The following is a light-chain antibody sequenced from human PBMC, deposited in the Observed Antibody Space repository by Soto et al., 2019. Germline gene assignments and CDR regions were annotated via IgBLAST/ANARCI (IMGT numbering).Light chain of an antibody. CDR3: QSYDSSLIYV. Sequence: QAVVTQPPSVSGAPGQRVTISXXXXXXXIGAAYDVHWYQQLPGTAPKLLIYGNFNRPSGVPDRFSGSTSGTSASLAITGLQAEDEADYYCQSYDSSLIYVFGGGTKLTVL. CDR2: GNF. CDR1: XXXIGAAYD. J-gene: IGLJ3*02. V-gene: IGLV1-40*01.